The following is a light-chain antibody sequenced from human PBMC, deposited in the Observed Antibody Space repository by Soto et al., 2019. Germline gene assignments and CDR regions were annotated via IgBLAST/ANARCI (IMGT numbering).Light chain of an antibody. V-gene: IGLV1-44*01. CDR3: SAWDGSLSGRV. J-gene: IGLJ2*01. CDR1: TSNIGTNT. Sequence: QSVLTQSPSASGTPGQRVSISCSGSTSNIGTNTVSWYQHVPGTAPKLLIYSDTQRPSGVPDRFSGSKSGTSASLAISGLRSEDEADYYCSAWDGSLSGRVFGGGTKLTVL. CDR2: SDT.